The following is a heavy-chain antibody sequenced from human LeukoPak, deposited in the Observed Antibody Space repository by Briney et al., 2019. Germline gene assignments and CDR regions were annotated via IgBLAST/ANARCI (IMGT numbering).Heavy chain of an antibody. CDR3: ARASIGRHPPTHY. Sequence: GGSLRLSCAASGFTFSIYTMYWVRQAPGKGLEYVSAISSNGGSTYYGNSVKGRFTISRDNSKNTLYLQMGSLRSEDTAVYYCARASIGRHPPTHYWGQGTLVTVSS. CDR1: GFTFSIYT. D-gene: IGHD3/OR15-3a*01. CDR2: ISSNGGST. J-gene: IGHJ4*02. V-gene: IGHV3-64*01.